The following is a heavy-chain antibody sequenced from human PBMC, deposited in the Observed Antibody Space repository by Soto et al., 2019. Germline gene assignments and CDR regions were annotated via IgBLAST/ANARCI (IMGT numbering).Heavy chain of an antibody. J-gene: IGHJ3*02. D-gene: IGHD3-16*02. Sequence: QVQLQESGPGLVKPSQTLSLTCTVSGGSISSGGYYWSWIRQHPGKGLEWIGYIYYSGSTYYNPSLKSRVTISVDTSKYQFSLKLSSVTAADTAVYYCARVLYDYIWGSYRSDAFDIWGQGTMVTVSS. CDR3: ARVLYDYIWGSYRSDAFDI. CDR2: IYYSGST. V-gene: IGHV4-31*03. CDR1: GGSISSGGYY.